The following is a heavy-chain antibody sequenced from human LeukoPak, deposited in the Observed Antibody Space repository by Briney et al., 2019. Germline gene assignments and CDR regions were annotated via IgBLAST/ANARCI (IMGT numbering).Heavy chain of an antibody. CDR1: GGSISNYY. J-gene: IGHJ4*02. V-gene: IGHV4-59*12. CDR3: ARDRGSYCSSTSCYYFDY. CDR2: IYYTGNT. D-gene: IGHD2-2*01. Sequence: SETLSLTCTVSGGSISNYYWNWIRQPPGKGLEWIGYIYYTGNTNYNPSLKSRVTISVDTSKNQFSLKLSSVTAADTAVYYCARDRGSYCSSTSCYYFDYWGQGTLVTVSS.